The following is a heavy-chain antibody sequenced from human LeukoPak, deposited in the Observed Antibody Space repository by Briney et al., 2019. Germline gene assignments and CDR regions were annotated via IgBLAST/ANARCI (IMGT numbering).Heavy chain of an antibody. Sequence: SQTLSVTCTVSGGSISSDDYYWSWIRQHPGKGLECIGNIYYSGSTYYNPSLKSRVTISLDTSNNQFSLKLTSVTAADTAVYYCARGIPSPYYFDYWGQGTLVTVSS. D-gene: IGHD2-21*01. J-gene: IGHJ4*02. CDR3: ARGIPSPYYFDY. V-gene: IGHV4-31*03. CDR2: IYYSGST. CDR1: GGSISSDDYY.